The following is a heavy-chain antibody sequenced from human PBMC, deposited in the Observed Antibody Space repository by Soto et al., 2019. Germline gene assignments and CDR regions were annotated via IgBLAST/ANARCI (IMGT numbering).Heavy chain of an antibody. D-gene: IGHD3-16*02. CDR3: ARDPMITFGGVIAYYFDY. Sequence: GGSLRLSCAASGFTFSSYGMHWVRQAPGKGLEWVAVIWYDGSNKYYADSVKGRFTISRDNSKNTLYLQMNSLRAEDTAVYYCARDPMITFGGVIAYYFDYWGQGTLVTVSS. CDR1: GFTFSSYG. J-gene: IGHJ4*02. CDR2: IWYDGSNK. V-gene: IGHV3-33*01.